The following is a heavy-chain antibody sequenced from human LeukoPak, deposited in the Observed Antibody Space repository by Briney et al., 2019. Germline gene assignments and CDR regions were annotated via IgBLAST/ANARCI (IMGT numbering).Heavy chain of an antibody. V-gene: IGHV3-30*04. CDR1: GFTFSSYA. J-gene: IGHJ4*02. D-gene: IGHD5-18*01. CDR2: ISYDGSNK. CDR3: ARSTVGSSMWIQLWVFDY. Sequence: GGSLRLSCAASGFTFSSYAMHWARQAPGKGLEWVAVISYDGSNKYYADSVKGRFTISRDNSKNTLYLQMNSLRAEDTAVYYCARSTVGSSMWIQLWVFDYWGQGTLVTVSS.